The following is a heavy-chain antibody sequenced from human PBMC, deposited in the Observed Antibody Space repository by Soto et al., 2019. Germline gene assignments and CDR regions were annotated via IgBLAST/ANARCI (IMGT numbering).Heavy chain of an antibody. Sequence: RASVKVSCKASGGTFSSYAIGWVRQAPGQGLEWMGGIIPIFGTANYAQKFQGRVTITADESTSTAYMELSSLRSEDTAVYYCARERATTYYYYYGMDVWGQGTTVTVSS. J-gene: IGHJ6*02. CDR2: IIPIFGTA. CDR1: GGTFSSYA. CDR3: ARERATTYYYYYGMDV. V-gene: IGHV1-69*13. D-gene: IGHD1-1*01.